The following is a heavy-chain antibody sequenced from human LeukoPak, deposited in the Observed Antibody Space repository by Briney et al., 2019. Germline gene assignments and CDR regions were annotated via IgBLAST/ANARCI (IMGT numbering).Heavy chain of an antibody. CDR1: GGSISSGGYY. CDR2: IYYSGST. J-gene: IGHJ3*02. Sequence: SETLSLTCAVSGGSISSGGYYWSWIRQHPGKGLEWIGYIYYSGSTYYNPSLKSRVTISVDTSKNQFSLKLSSVTAADTAVYYCARDEAGVTRRTFDTWGQGTMVTVSS. D-gene: IGHD3-10*01. CDR3: ARDEAGVTRRTFDT. V-gene: IGHV4-31*11.